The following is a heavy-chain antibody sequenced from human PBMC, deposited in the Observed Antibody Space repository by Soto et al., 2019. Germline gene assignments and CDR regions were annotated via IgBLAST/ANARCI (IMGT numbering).Heavy chain of an antibody. D-gene: IGHD5-18*01. CDR3: ASRYKFSFDS. Sequence: GGSLRLSCAASGFPFSTYAMSWVRQAPGKGLNWVSSITASGDTTYYADSVKGRFTISRDNSKNTLYLQMYSLRAEDTAIYDCASRYKFSFDSWGQGTLVTVSS. CDR1: GFPFSTYA. J-gene: IGHJ4*02. CDR2: ITASGDTT. V-gene: IGHV3-23*01.